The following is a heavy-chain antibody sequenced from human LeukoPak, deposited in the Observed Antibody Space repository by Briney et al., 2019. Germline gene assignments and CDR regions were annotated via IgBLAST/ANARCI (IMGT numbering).Heavy chain of an antibody. D-gene: IGHD3-10*01. CDR2: IYYSGST. CDR1: GGSISSTNW. Sequence: SETLSLTCAVSGGSISSTNWWNWVRQPPGKGLEWIGSIYYSGSTYYNPSLKSRVTISVDTSKNQFSLKLSSVTAADTAVYYCARDPTYYYGSGSLDYWGQGTLVTVSS. CDR3: ARDPTYYYGSGSLDY. V-gene: IGHV4-4*02. J-gene: IGHJ4*02.